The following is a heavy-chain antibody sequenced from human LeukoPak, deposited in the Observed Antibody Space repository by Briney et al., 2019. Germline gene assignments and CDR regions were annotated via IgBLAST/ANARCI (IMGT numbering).Heavy chain of an antibody. CDR1: GFTFSSYS. V-gene: IGHV3-48*04. J-gene: IGHJ4*02. D-gene: IGHD5-24*01. CDR3: ARARDGRFFDY. Sequence: PGGSLRLSCAASGFTFSSYSMNWVRQAPGKGLEWVSYISSSSSTIYYADSVKGRFTISRDNAKNSLHLQMNTLRAEDTAVYYCARARDGRFFDYWGQGTLVTVSS. CDR2: ISSSSSTI.